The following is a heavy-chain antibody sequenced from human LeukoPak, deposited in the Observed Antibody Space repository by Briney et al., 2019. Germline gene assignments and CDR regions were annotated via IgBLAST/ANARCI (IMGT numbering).Heavy chain of an antibody. J-gene: IGHJ4*02. CDR3: AKYFPRFDDYSRWANEYYFDY. CDR2: ISGSGGST. CDR1: GFTFSSYA. Sequence: GASLRLSCAASGFTFSSYAMSWVRQAPGKGLGWVSAISGSGGSTYYADSVKGRFTISRDNSKNTLYLQMNSLRAEDTAVYYCAKYFPRFDDYSRWANEYYFDYWGQGTLVTVSS. D-gene: IGHD4-11*01. V-gene: IGHV3-23*01.